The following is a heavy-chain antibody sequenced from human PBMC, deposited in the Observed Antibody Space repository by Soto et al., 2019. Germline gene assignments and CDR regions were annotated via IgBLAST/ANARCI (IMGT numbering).Heavy chain of an antibody. D-gene: IGHD4-17*01. CDR3: ASKGTTKEGYYYYGMDV. V-gene: IGHV1-69*13. CDR2: IIPIFGTA. Sequence: GASVKVSCKASGGTFSSYAISWVRQAPGQGLEWMGGIIPIFGTANYAQKFQGRVTITADESTSTAYMELSSLRSGDTAVYYCASKGTTKEGYYYYGMDVWGQGTTVTVSS. CDR1: GGTFSSYA. J-gene: IGHJ6*02.